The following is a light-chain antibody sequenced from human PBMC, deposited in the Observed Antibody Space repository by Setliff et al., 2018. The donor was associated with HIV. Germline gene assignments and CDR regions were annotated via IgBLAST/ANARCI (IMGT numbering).Light chain of an antibody. CDR2: EVS. J-gene: IGLJ1*01. Sequence: LAQPASVSGSPGQSITISCTGTSSDIGAYNYVSWYQHHPGKAPKLMIYEVSNRPSGVSNRFSGSKSDNTASLTISGLQAEDEADYYCSSYTSSTALYVFGTGTKVTVL. V-gene: IGLV2-14*01. CDR1: SSDIGAYNY. CDR3: SSYTSSTALYV.